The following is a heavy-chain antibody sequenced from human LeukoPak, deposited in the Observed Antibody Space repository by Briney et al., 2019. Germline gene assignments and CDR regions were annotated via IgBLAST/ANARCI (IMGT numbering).Heavy chain of an antibody. CDR2: IYSGGST. CDR3: ASTFYGDSPPY. D-gene: IGHD4-17*01. Sequence: GKSLRLSCAASGFTVSSNYMSWVRQAPGKGLEWVSVIYSGGSTYYADSVKGRFTISRDNSKNTLYLQMNSLRAEDTAVYYCASTFYGDSPPYWGQGTLVTVSS. J-gene: IGHJ4*02. V-gene: IGHV3-66*01. CDR1: GFTVSSNY.